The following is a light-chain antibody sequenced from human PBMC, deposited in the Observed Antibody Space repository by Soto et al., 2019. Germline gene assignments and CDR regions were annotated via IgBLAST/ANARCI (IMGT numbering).Light chain of an antibody. Sequence: EIVMTQSPATLSVSPGERATLSCRARQTLYNNLACYQQKLGQAPRLLIYGASAMATAIPARFRGSGSGTEFTLTISGLQSADFAIYYCQQYSDWPLTFGGGTKVQLK. CDR1: QTLYNN. CDR2: GAS. J-gene: IGKJ4*01. CDR3: QQYSDWPLT. V-gene: IGKV3-15*01.